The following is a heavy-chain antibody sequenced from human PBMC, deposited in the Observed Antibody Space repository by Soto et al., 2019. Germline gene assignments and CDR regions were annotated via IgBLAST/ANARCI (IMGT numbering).Heavy chain of an antibody. CDR3: VRGGGGGQFDS. CDR2: ISPKSNYK. CDR1: GFTFSDFY. V-gene: IGHV3-11*06. J-gene: IGHJ4*02. D-gene: IGHD2-21*01. Sequence: KTGGSLRLSCEVSGFTFSDFYMSWIRQSPGKGLEWLSYISPKSNYKQYAESVKGRHTISRDNAKNSLSLQMNSLRVEDTAVYYCVRGGGGGQFDSWGQGTLVTVSS.